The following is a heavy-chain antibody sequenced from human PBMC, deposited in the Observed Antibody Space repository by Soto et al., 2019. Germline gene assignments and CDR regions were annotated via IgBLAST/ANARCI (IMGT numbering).Heavy chain of an antibody. CDR2: IIPILGIA. CDR3: AVCPRQPGGGGQIHDAFEI. CDR1: GGTFSSYT. Sequence: QVQLVQSGAEVKKPGSSVKVSCKASGGTFSSYTISWVRQAPGQGLEWMGRIIPILGIANYAQKFQGRVTITAYKSTGTAYMELSSLRSEDTAVYYCAVCPRQPGGGGQIHDAFEIWGQGTMVTVSS. J-gene: IGHJ3*02. D-gene: IGHD3-16*01. V-gene: IGHV1-69*02.